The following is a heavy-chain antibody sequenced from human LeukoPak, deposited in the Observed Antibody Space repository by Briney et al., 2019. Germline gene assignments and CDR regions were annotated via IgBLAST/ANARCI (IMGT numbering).Heavy chain of an antibody. Sequence: ASVKVSCKASGYTFTGYYMHWVRQAPGQGLEWMGWINPNSGGTNYAQKFRGRVTMTRDTSISTAYMELSRLGSDDTAVYYCARAVGVSSSTSCYHWGQGTLVTVSS. D-gene: IGHD2-2*01. CDR2: INPNSGGT. CDR1: GYTFTGYY. V-gene: IGHV1-2*02. J-gene: IGHJ4*02. CDR3: ARAVGVSSSTSCYH.